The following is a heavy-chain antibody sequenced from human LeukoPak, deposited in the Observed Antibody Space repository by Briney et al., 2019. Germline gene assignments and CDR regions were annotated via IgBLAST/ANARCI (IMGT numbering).Heavy chain of an antibody. Sequence: PGGSLRLSCAASGFTFDDYTMHWVRQAPGKGLEWVSLISWVGGSTYYADSVNGRFTISRDNSKNSLYLQMNSLRTEDTALYYCAKDRGGIISGYYFDYWGQGTLVTVSS. D-gene: IGHD2-15*01. CDR3: AKDRGGIISGYYFDY. CDR2: ISWVGGST. CDR1: GFTFDDYT. V-gene: IGHV3-43*01. J-gene: IGHJ4*02.